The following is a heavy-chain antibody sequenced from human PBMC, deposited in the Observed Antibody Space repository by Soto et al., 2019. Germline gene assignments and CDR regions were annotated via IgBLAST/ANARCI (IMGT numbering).Heavy chain of an antibody. CDR3: GSVRPSGYVLS. V-gene: IGHV4-59*01. D-gene: IGHD6-25*01. Sequence: PSDTLSLTCTVSGGSLSSYYWTWIRQSPGRGLEWIGYVYFSGNTNYNPSLKSRVTISIDTSKNQFSLRLASVTAADTAFYYCGSVRPSGYVLSWGQGTLVTVS. J-gene: IGHJ5*02. CDR2: VYFSGNT. CDR1: GGSLSSYY.